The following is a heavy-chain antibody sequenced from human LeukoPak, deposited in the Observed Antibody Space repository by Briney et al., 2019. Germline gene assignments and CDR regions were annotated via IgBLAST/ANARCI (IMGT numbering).Heavy chain of an antibody. CDR2: IYPGDSDT. CDR3: ELLLGRRYY. CDR1: GYSFTNYW. Sequence: KAGESLKISCKGSGYSFTNYWVGWVRQMPGKGLEWMGIIYPGDSDTRYNPSFQGQVTISADKSISTAYLQWSSLEASDTAMYYCELLLGRRYYWGQGTLVTVSS. V-gene: IGHV5-51*01. J-gene: IGHJ4*02. D-gene: IGHD2-21*01.